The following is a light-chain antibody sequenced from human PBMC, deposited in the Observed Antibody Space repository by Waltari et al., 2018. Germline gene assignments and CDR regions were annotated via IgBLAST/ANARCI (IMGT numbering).Light chain of an antibody. CDR3: CSYAGRYVWV. CDR2: DVS. V-gene: IGLV2-11*01. J-gene: IGLJ3*02. Sequence: QSALTQPRSVSGSPGQSVTVSCTGTSSDVGNYNYVSWYQQHPGKAPKLMIFDVSKRPSGVPYRFSGSKSGNTASLTISGLQAEDEADYYCCSYAGRYVWVFGGGTKVTVL. CDR1: SSDVGNYNY.